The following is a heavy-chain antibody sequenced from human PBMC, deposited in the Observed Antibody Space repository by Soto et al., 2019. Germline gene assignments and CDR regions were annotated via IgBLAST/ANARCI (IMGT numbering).Heavy chain of an antibody. V-gene: IGHV4-61*01. Sequence: KPSETLSLTCTVSGGSVSSGSYYWSWIRQPPGKGLEWIGYIYYSGSTNYNPSLKSRVTISVDTSKDQFSLKLSSVTAADTAVYYCAREYSSSSRHFWFDPWGQGTLVTVSS. J-gene: IGHJ5*02. D-gene: IGHD6-6*01. CDR1: GGSVSSGSYY. CDR2: IYYSGST. CDR3: AREYSSSSRHFWFDP.